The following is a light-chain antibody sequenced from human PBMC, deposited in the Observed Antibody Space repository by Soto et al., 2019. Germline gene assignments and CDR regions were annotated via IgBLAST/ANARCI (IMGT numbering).Light chain of an antibody. CDR2: FGS. CDR3: MQALQSLT. J-gene: IGKJ5*01. CDR1: QSLLYNNTYNY. Sequence: EIVMTQSPLALPVTPGEPASMSCSSIQSLLYNNTYNYLDWYVQKPGQSPQLLIYFGSNRAPGVPDRFSGSGSGTDFTLKINRVEAEDVGTYYCMQALQSLTFGQGTRLEIK. V-gene: IGKV2-28*01.